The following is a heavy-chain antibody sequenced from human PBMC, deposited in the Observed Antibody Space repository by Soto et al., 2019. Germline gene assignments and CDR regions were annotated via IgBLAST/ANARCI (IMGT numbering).Heavy chain of an antibody. D-gene: IGHD3-10*01. CDR2: IYYSGST. J-gene: IGHJ4*02. CDR3: ARAPRGNYGYPSYFDY. V-gene: IGHV4-59*01. Sequence: SETLSLTCTVSGASISSYYWSWIRQPPGKGLEWIGYIYYSGSTNYNPSLKSRVTISVDTSKNQFSLKLGSVTAADTAVYYCARAPRGNYGYPSYFDYWGQGTLVTVSS. CDR1: GASISSYY.